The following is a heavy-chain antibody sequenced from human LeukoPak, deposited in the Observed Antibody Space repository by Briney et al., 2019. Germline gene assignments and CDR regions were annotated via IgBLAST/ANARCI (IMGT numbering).Heavy chain of an antibody. J-gene: IGHJ4*02. CDR1: GFTFSSYS. D-gene: IGHD2-2*01. CDR2: ISSSSSYI. Sequence: GGSLRLSCAASGFTFSSYSMNWVRQAPGKGLEWVSSISSSSSYIYYAGSVKGRFTISRDNAKNSLYLQMNSLRAEDTAVYYCARVDCSSTSCYFDYWGQGTLVTVSS. V-gene: IGHV3-21*01. CDR3: ARVDCSSTSCYFDY.